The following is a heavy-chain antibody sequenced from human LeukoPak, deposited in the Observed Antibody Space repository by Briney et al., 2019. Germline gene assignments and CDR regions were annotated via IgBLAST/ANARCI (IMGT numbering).Heavy chain of an antibody. CDR3: ARHIGGGIEDMDV. Sequence: SETLSPTWTFSGGFLGYYFRCWIRQSPGEGQGWIGYIYVTGTRYNPYLQSRVTISVDRSRNQFFLKMSSVTAADTAVYYCARHIGGGIEDMDVWGKGTKVIVSS. CDR2: IYVTGT. V-gene: IGHV4-59*08. CDR1: GGFLGYYF. D-gene: IGHD3-16*02. J-gene: IGHJ6*03.